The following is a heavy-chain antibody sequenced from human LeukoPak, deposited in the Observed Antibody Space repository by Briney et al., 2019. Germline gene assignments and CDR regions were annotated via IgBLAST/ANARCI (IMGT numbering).Heavy chain of an antibody. D-gene: IGHD6-13*01. Sequence: SQTLSLTCTVSGGSISSGSYYWSWIRQPAGKGLEWIGRVYTSGSTNYNPSLKSRVTISVDTSKNQFSLNLSSVTAADTAVYYCARDRSVAAAYYMDVWGKGTTVTVS. V-gene: IGHV4-61*02. CDR3: ARDRSVAAAYYMDV. CDR2: VYTSGST. J-gene: IGHJ6*03. CDR1: GGSISSGSYY.